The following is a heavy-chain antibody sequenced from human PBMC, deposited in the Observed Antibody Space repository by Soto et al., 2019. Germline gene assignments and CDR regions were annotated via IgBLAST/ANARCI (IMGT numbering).Heavy chain of an antibody. Sequence: SETLSLTCTVSGGSISSGGYYWSWIRQHPGKGLEWFWYIYYSGSTYYNPFLKSRVTISVDTSKNQFSLKLSSVTAADTAVYYCARERRGYYDILTGSIVSGFDYWGQGTLVTVSS. D-gene: IGHD3-9*01. V-gene: IGHV4-31*03. J-gene: IGHJ4*02. CDR1: GGSISSGGYY. CDR2: IYYSGST. CDR3: ARERRGYYDILTGSIVSGFDY.